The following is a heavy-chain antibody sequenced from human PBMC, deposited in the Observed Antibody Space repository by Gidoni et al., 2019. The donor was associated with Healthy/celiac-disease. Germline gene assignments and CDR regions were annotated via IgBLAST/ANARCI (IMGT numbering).Heavy chain of an antibody. J-gene: IGHJ6*03. V-gene: IGHV4-61*02. CDR3: ARDGSGDDYYYYYMDV. Sequence: QVQLQESGPGLVKPSQTLSLTCTVSGGSISSGSYYWSWIRQPAGKGLEWIGRIYTSGSTNYTPSLKSRVTMSVDTSKNQCSLKLSSVTATYTAVYYCARDGSGDDYYYYYMDVWGKGTTVTVSS. D-gene: IGHD3-10*01. CDR1: GGSISSGSYY. CDR2: IYTSGST.